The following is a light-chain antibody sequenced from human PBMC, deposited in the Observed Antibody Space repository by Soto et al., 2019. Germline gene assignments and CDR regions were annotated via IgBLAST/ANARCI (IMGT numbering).Light chain of an antibody. CDR2: GAS. J-gene: IGKJ2*01. CDR1: QSVSSSY. Sequence: EIVLTQSPGTLSLSPGERATLSCRASQSVSSSYLAWYQQKPGQAPRLLIYGASSRAPGIPDRFSGSGSGTDFTLTISRLEPEDFAVYYCQQYGSSPLFGQGTKLEIK. CDR3: QQYGSSPL. V-gene: IGKV3-20*01.